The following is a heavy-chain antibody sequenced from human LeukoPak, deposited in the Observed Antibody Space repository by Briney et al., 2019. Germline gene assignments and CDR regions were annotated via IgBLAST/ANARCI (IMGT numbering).Heavy chain of an antibody. V-gene: IGHV4-34*01. Sequence: SETLSLTCAVYGGSFSGYYWSWIRQHPGKGLEWIGYIYYSGSAYYNPSLKSRVTISVDRSKNQFSLKLSSVTAADTAVYYCAVDDSSGYYHWGQGTLVTVSS. CDR1: GGSFSGYY. J-gene: IGHJ4*02. CDR3: AVDDSSGYYH. CDR2: IYYSGSA. D-gene: IGHD3-22*01.